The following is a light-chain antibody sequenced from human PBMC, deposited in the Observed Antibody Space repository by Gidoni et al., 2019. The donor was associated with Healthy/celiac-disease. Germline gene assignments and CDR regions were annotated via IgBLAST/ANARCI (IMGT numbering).Light chain of an antibody. Sequence: DIQLTQSPSSLAASVEDRVPITCRANQSISSYLKLYQQKPEKAPKLLIDAASSFQSGVPLRFSGSGSGADFTLTISSLQPEDFATYYFQQSYSTLITFGQGTRLEIK. J-gene: IGKJ5*01. CDR2: AAS. CDR1: QSISSY. CDR3: QQSYSTLIT. V-gene: IGKV1-39*01.